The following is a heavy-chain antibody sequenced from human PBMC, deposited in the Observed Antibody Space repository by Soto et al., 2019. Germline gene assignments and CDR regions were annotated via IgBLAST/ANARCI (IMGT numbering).Heavy chain of an antibody. CDR2: IRSTSSYT. J-gene: IGHJ3*01. CDR3: ARQGVAVAASIGGFEL. D-gene: IGHD6-19*01. V-gene: IGHV3-11*05. Sequence: QVQLVESGGGLVKPGGSLRLSCAASGFDFSDFYMSWIRQAPGKGLEWISYIRSTSSYTNYLDSVRGRFTISRDNARNSLYLQVNSLLVDDTAVYYCARQGVAVAASIGGFELWGQGTVVTVSS. CDR1: GFDFSDFY.